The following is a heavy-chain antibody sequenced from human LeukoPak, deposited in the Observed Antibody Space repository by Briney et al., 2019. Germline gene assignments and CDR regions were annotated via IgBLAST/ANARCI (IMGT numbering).Heavy chain of an antibody. V-gene: IGHV3-11*01. CDR3: AREMTTVTTWDYYYGMDV. CDR1: GFTFSDYY. J-gene: IGHJ6*02. CDR2: ISSSGSTI. D-gene: IGHD4-17*01. Sequence: PGGSLRLSCAASGFTFSDYYMSWIRQAPGKGLEWVSYISSSGSTIYYADSVKGRFTISRDNAKSSLYPQMNSLRAEDTAVYYCAREMTTVTTWDYYYGMDVWGQGTTVTVSS.